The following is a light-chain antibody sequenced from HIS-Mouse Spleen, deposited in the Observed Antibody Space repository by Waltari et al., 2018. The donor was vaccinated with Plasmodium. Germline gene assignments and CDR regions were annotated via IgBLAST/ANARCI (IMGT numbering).Light chain of an antibody. Sequence: DIQMTQSPSSLSASVAARVSITCRASHSISNYLNWYQQKPGKAPKFLIYAASTLQSGVPSRFSGSGSGTEFTLTISSLQPEDCATYYGQQSYSTWTFGQGTKVEIK. V-gene: IGKV1-39*01. CDR1: HSISNY. CDR2: AAS. CDR3: QQSYSTWT. J-gene: IGKJ1*01.